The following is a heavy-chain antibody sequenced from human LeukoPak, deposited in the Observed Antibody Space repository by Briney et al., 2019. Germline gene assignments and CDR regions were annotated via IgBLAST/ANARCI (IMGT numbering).Heavy chain of an antibody. V-gene: IGHV3-74*01. J-gene: IGHJ4*02. CDR3: VRDKDGYNF. CDR2: IDTDGKST. CDR1: GFTFNSYF. D-gene: IGHD5-24*01. Sequence: PGGSLRLSCAASGFTFNSYFMHWVRQAPGKGLVWVSRIDTDGKSTTYADSVKGRFTISRDNGKNMLYLQMNSLRAEDTAVYYCVRDKDGYNFWGQGTLVSVSS.